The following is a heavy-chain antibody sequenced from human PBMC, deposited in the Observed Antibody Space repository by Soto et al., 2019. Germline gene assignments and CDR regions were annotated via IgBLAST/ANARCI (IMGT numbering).Heavy chain of an antibody. CDR3: ARDGPRRSDIAEAIAFYFFMDV. CDR1: GCTTSSKA. Sequence: QVQLVESGGGVVQPGRSLRRSCTHSGCTTSSKAIHWVRQAPGKGLEWVAVVSDDGSNSHYEASVKGRFTISRDNSKNTIYLQMTRLRVDASAVYFCARDGPRRSDIAEAIAFYFFMDVWGQGTMVTVSS. D-gene: IGHD6-19*01. V-gene: IGHV3-30-3*01. CDR2: VSDDGSNS. J-gene: IGHJ6*02.